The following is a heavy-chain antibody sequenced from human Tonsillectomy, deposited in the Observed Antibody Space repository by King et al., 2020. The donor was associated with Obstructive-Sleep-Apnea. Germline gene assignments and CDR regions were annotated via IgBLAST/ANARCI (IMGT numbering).Heavy chain of an antibody. V-gene: IGHV3-23*04. CDR2: ISGSGGSP. CDR1: GFTFSSYA. Sequence: DVQLVESGGGLVQPGGSLRLSCAASGFTFSSYARSWVRQAPGRGLEWGSAISGSGGSPYYADSVKGGFTISRGNSQNTRYLQMNSLRAEHTAVYYCAKDGQDIVVVVAATGAEYFQHWGQGTLVTVSS. D-gene: IGHD2-15*01. J-gene: IGHJ1*01. CDR3: AKDGQDIVVVVAATGAEYFQH.